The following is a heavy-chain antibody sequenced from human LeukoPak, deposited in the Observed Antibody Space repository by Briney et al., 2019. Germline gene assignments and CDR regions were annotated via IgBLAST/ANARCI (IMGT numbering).Heavy chain of an antibody. V-gene: IGHV4-34*01. CDR2: FNHVGTT. J-gene: IGHJ4*02. Sequence: SETLSLTCAVSGGSFDGYYWSWFRQPPNKGLEWIGEFNHVGTTNYNPSLKSRVSISVDTSKNHFSLKLKSVTAADTAVYYCASLRPGTDYWGQGTPVTVSS. D-gene: IGHD3-10*01. CDR3: ASLRPGTDY. CDR1: GGSFDGYY.